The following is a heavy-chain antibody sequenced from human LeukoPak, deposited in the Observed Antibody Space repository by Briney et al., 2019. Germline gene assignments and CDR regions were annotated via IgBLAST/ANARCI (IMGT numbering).Heavy chain of an antibody. V-gene: IGHV3-33*06. J-gene: IGHJ3*02. CDR2: IWYDGSNK. Sequence: PGRSLRLSCAASGFTFSSYGMHWVRQAPGKGLEWVAVIWYDGSNKYYADSVKGRFTISRDNSKNTLYLQMHRLRAEDTAVYYCAKDLYGWELLIYAFDIWGQGTMVTVSS. D-gene: IGHD1-26*01. CDR1: GFTFSSYG. CDR3: AKDLYGWELLIYAFDI.